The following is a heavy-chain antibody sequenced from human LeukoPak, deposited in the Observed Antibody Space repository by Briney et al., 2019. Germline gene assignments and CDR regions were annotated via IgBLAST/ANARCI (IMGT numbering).Heavy chain of an antibody. CDR3: ARDGYSSGWYGIDY. J-gene: IGHJ4*02. CDR1: GGTFSSYT. V-gene: IGHV1-69*04. D-gene: IGHD6-19*01. CDR2: IIPILGIA. Sequence: SVKVSCKASGGTFSSYTISWVRQAPGQGLEWMGRIIPILGIANYAQKLQGRVTMTTDTSTSTAYMELRSLRSDDTAVYYCARDGYSSGWYGIDYWGQGTLVTVSS.